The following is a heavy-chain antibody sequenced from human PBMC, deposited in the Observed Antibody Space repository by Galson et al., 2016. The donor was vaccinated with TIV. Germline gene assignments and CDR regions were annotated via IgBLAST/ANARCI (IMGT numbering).Heavy chain of an antibody. D-gene: IGHD4-11*01. Sequence: SVKVSCKASGYTFTYAMHWVRQAPGQRLEWMGWINAGNGNTKYSQKFQGRVTITRDTSASTAYLELSSPRSEDTAVYYCARGSRYSKGNYYYFGMDVWGQGTTVTVSS. CDR2: INAGNGNT. J-gene: IGHJ6*02. CDR3: ARGSRYSKGNYYYFGMDV. CDR1: GYTFTYA. V-gene: IGHV1-3*01.